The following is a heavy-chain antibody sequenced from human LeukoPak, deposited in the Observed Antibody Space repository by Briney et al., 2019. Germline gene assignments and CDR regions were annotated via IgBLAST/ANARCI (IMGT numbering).Heavy chain of an antibody. J-gene: IGHJ4*02. Sequence: GGSLRLSCAASGFTFSSYVMSWVRQAPGKGLEWVSAISSSGDGISYADSVKGRFTISRDNSKNTLYLQMISLRAEDTAVYYCAKAPYGTVGYVPYFDYWGQGTLVTVSS. CDR3: AKAPYGTVGYVPYFDY. V-gene: IGHV3-23*01. CDR2: ISSSGDGI. D-gene: IGHD5-12*01. CDR1: GFTFSSYV.